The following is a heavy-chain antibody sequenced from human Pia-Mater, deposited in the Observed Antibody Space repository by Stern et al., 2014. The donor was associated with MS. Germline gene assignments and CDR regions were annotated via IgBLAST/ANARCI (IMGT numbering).Heavy chain of an antibody. CDR2: IIPIFGTA. Sequence: VQLVESGAEVKKPGSSGKVSCKASRGTFSSYAISWVRQAPGQGLEWIGGIIPIFGTANYAQKFQGRVTITADKSTSTAYMELSSLRSEDTAVYYCARRGMGATTKYGMDVWGQGTTVTVSS. CDR1: RGTFSSYA. V-gene: IGHV1-69*06. D-gene: IGHD1-26*01. CDR3: ARRGMGATTKYGMDV. J-gene: IGHJ6*02.